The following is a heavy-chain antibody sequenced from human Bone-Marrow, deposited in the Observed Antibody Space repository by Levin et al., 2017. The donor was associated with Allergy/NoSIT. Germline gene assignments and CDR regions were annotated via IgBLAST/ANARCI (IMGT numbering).Heavy chain of an antibody. CDR3: AKAIVVPAASDSDYYLDY. CDR2: ISGSGGST. D-gene: IGHD2-2*01. V-gene: IGHV3-23*01. Sequence: AGGSLRLSCAASGFTFSSYAMSWVRQAPGKGLEWVSAISGSGGSTYYADSVKGRFTISRDNSKNTLYLQMNSLRAEDTAVYYCAKAIVVPAASDSDYYLDYWGQGTLVTVSS. CDR1: GFTFSSYA. J-gene: IGHJ4*02.